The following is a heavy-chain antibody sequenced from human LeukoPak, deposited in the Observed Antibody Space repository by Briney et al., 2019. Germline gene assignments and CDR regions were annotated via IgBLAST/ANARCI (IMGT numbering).Heavy chain of an antibody. D-gene: IGHD3-16*01. CDR3: ATLGFPGN. CDR1: GFTFRGYW. Sequence: GGSLRLSCAASGFTFRGYWKQYVRQAPGRGLVWVSRINSNRSITSYADSVKGSFTISRDNATNTLYLQITGLTAEDTAVYYCATLGFPGNWGQGTLVTVSS. V-gene: IGHV3-74*01. J-gene: IGHJ4*02. CDR2: INSNRSIT.